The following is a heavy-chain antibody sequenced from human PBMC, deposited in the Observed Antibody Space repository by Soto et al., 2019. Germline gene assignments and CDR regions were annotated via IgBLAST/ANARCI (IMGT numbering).Heavy chain of an antibody. CDR3: ARTGIAARHDAFDV. CDR1: GYPFTSYG. CDR2: ISGHNGNT. D-gene: IGHD6-6*01. Sequence: QVQLVQSGAEVKKPGASVRVPCKASGYPFTSYGISWVRQAPGQGLEWMGWISGHNGNTNYAQKVQGRVTMTTDTSTSTAYMELRSLRSDDTAVDYCARTGIAARHDAFDVWGQGTMVTVSS. J-gene: IGHJ3*01. V-gene: IGHV1-18*01.